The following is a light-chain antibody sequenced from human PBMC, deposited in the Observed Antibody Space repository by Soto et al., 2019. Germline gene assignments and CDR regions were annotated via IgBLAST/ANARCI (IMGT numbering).Light chain of an antibody. CDR3: QQYPRSSVT. CDR1: QSISDW. V-gene: IGKV1-5*03. J-gene: IGKJ2*01. Sequence: DIQMTQSPSSLSASVGDRVTITCRASQSISDWLAWFQQKPGKAPKLLIQKASSLESGVPSRFSGGGSGTEFTLTIRSLQPDDFATYYCQQYPRSSVTFGQGTSLEI. CDR2: KAS.